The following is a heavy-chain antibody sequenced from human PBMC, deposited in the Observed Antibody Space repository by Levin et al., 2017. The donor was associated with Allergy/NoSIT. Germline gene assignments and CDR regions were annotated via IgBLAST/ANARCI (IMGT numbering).Heavy chain of an antibody. J-gene: IGHJ4*02. D-gene: IGHD6-19*01. V-gene: IGHV4-39*07. CDR3: AREVPGTSQIDY. CDR2: IYSRGST. CDR1: GGSITSNTYC. Sequence: PGGSLRLSCTVSGGSITSNTYCWAWIRQPPGKGLEWIGSIYSRGSTSYNPSLKSRVTISVDTSKNQFSLELGSVTAADTAVYYCAREVPGTSQIDYWGQGTLVIVSS.